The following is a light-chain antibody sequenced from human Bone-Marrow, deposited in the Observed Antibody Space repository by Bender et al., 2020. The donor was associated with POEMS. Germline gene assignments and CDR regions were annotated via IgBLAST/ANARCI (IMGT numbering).Light chain of an antibody. V-gene: IGLV2-14*03. Sequence: QSALTQPASVSASPGQSITISCTGTSSDVGGYNYVSWYQQHPGKAPKLIIYDVSNRPSGVSNRFSGSKSGNTASLTITGLQAEDEGDYYCQSYDNSLGGWVFGGGTKLTVL. J-gene: IGLJ3*02. CDR1: SSDVGGYNY. CDR3: QSYDNSLGGWV. CDR2: DVS.